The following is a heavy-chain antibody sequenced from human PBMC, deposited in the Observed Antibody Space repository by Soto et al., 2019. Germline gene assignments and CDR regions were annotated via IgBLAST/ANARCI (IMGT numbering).Heavy chain of an antibody. CDR2: IFHDGTA. CDR1: GVSLTSGNW. CDR3: ARLVYDTRLNYMYFDF. Sequence: PSETLSLTCAVSGVSLTSGNWWTWVRQSPQRGLEYIGEIFHDGTANYYPSFERRVAMSVDTSRNQFSLKLTSVTAADTAVYFYARLVYDTRLNYMYFDFWGPGTLVTVSS. V-gene: IGHV4-4*02. J-gene: IGHJ4*02. D-gene: IGHD3-10*01.